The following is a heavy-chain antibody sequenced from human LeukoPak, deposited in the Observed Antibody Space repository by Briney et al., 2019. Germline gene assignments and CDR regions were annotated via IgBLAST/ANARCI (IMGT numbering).Heavy chain of an antibody. V-gene: IGHV4-38-2*02. J-gene: IGHJ4*02. Sequence: SETLSLTCTVSGVSISSGYYWGWIRQPPGKGLEWIGGIYHSGSTYYNTSLKSRVTISVDTSKNQFSLKLSSVTAADTAVYHCARVSGSYRGAIDYWGQGTLVTVSS. D-gene: IGHD1-26*01. CDR2: IYHSGST. CDR1: GVSISSGYY. CDR3: ARVSGSYRGAIDY.